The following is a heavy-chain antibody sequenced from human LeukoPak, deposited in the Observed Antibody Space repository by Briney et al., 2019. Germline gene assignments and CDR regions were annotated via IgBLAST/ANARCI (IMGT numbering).Heavy chain of an antibody. Sequence: GGSLRLSCAASGFTFDDYAMHWVRHAPGKGLEWVSLISWDGGSTYYADSVKGRFTISRDNAKNSLYLQMNSLRAEDTAVYYCARDGAAPDFYYYFMDVWGKGTTVTVSS. CDR2: ISWDGGST. CDR1: GFTFDDYA. D-gene: IGHD6-6*01. V-gene: IGHV3-43D*03. J-gene: IGHJ6*03. CDR3: ARDGAAPDFYYYFMDV.